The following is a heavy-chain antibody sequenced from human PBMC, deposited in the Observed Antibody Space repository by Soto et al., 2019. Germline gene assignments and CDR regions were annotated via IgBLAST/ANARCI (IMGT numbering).Heavy chain of an antibody. Sequence: PSETLSLTCTVSGGSISSSSYYWGWIRQPPGKGLEWIGSIYYSGSTYYNPSLKSRVTISVDTSKNQFSLKLSSVTAADTAVYYCARSYGDYYYGMDVWGQGTTVTVSS. CDR2: IYYSGST. D-gene: IGHD4-17*01. CDR3: ARSYGDYYYGMDV. J-gene: IGHJ6*02. V-gene: IGHV4-39*01. CDR1: GGSISSSSYY.